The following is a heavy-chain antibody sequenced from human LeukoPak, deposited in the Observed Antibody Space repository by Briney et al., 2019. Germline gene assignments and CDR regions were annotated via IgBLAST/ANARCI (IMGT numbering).Heavy chain of an antibody. V-gene: IGHV7-4-1*02. CDR1: GYTFSGYY. D-gene: IGHD3-22*01. J-gene: IGHJ3*02. CDR3: ARTDEVVSEAFDI. CDR2: INTNTGNP. Sequence: ASVKVSCKASGYTFSGYYLHWVRQAPGQGLEWMGWINTNTGNPTYAQGFTGRFVFSLDTSVSTAYLQISRLKAEDTAVYYCARTDEVVSEAFDIWGQGIMVTVSS.